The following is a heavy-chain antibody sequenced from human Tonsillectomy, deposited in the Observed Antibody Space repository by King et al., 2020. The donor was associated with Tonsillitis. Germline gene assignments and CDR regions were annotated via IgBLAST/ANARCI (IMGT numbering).Heavy chain of an antibody. CDR1: GFTFSNYW. Sequence: GQLVQSGGGLVQPGGSLRLACAASGFTFSNYWMGWVRQAPGKGLEWLANIKRDGSEKPYVDSVEGRFTISRDNAKNSLFLQMNSLRAEDTAVYYCTRDSLAGTRDQSRYWGQGTLVTVSS. CDR2: IKRDGSEK. J-gene: IGHJ4*02. CDR3: TRDSLAGTRDQSRY. D-gene: IGHD1-7*01. V-gene: IGHV3-7*01.